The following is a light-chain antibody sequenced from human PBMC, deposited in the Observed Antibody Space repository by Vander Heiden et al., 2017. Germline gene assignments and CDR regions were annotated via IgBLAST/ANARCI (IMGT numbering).Light chain of an antibody. V-gene: IGKV1-39*01. Sequence: DIQLSQSPSSLSASVGDRVTIHCRASQSISTHLNWYQQRPGRPPKILIYDATNLESGVPSRFSGSGSGTDFTLTISSLQPEDFATYSCQQSFTTPITFAGGTKVEMK. CDR1: QSISTH. CDR2: DAT. J-gene: IGKJ4*01. CDR3: QQSFTTPIT.